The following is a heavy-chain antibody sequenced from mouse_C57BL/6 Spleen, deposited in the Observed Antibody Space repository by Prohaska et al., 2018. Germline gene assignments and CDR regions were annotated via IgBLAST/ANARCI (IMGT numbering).Heavy chain of an antibody. V-gene: IGHV2-3*01. D-gene: IGHD2-10*02. CDR2: RCGDWRT. CDR3: AKPGYDHWYFDV. J-gene: IGHJ1*03. Sequence: QVQLKESGPGLVAPSQSLSITCTVSGFSLTSYGVSWVRQPPGKGLDWLGVRCGDWRTNDHSALIYRRSISKDNSKSQVFLKLNSLQTDDTATYYCAKPGYDHWYFDVWGTGTTVTVSS. CDR1: GFSLTSYG.